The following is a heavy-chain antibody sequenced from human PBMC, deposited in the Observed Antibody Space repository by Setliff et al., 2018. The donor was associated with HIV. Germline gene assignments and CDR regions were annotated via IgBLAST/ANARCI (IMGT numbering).Heavy chain of an antibody. CDR1: GGSINTY. J-gene: IGHJ4*02. D-gene: IGHD4-17*01. V-gene: IGHV4-38-2*02. CDR2: IFHTGST. Sequence: SETLSLTCTVSGGSINTYWSWIRQPPGKGLEWIGSIFHTGSTYYNPSLKSRVTISVDTSKNQFSLRLTSVTAADTAVYYCARVRDYGGNFFDYWGQGTLVTVSS. CDR3: ARVRDYGGNFFDY.